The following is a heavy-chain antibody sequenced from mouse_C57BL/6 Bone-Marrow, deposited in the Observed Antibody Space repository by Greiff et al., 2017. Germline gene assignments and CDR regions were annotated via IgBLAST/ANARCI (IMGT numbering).Heavy chain of an antibody. D-gene: IGHD4-1*01. CDR1: GYTFTSYW. J-gene: IGHJ3*01. Sequence: VKLLQPGADLVKPGASVKLSCKASGYTFTSYWMHWVKQRPGQGLEWIGMIHPNSGSTYYNEKFKSKATLTVDNSSSTVYMQLSSLTSEDTAYYYCAVGSYGGRGTLVTVSA. V-gene: IGHV1-64*01. CDR3: AVGSY. CDR2: IHPNSGST.